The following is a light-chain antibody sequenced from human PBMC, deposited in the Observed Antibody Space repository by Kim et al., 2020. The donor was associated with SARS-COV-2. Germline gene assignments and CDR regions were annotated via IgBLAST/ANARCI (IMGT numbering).Light chain of an antibody. CDR1: QSVSSTY. CDR3: QQYSSSPAT. CDR2: GAS. J-gene: IGKJ1*01. Sequence: TQGERATLSCRDSQSVSSTYLAWYQQKPGQAPRLLIYGASSRATGIPDRFSGSGSGTDFTLTITRLEPEDFAVYYCQQYSSSPATFGQGTKVDIK. V-gene: IGKV3-20*01.